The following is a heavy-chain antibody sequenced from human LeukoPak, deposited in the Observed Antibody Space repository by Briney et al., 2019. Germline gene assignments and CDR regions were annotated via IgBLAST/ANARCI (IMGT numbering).Heavy chain of an antibody. V-gene: IGHV3-74*01. J-gene: IGHJ5*02. CDR2: INSDGGGA. CDR3: ARDVPHNWFDT. CDR1: GITFGNNW. Sequence: GGSLRLSCAASGITFGNNWMHWGRQGPGKGLVWISRINSDGGGAIYADSVKGRFTVSRDNAKNMLYLQMNSLRAEDTAVYYCARDVPHNWFDTWGQGTLVTVSS.